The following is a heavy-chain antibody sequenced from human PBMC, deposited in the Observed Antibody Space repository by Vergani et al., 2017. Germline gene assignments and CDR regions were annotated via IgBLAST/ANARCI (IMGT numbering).Heavy chain of an antibody. V-gene: IGHV4-34*01. J-gene: IGHJ4*02. CDR1: GGSFSGYY. D-gene: IGHD2-2*02. CDR2: INHSGST. Sequence: QVQLQQWGAGLLKPSETLSLTCAVYGGSFSGYYWSWIRQPPGKGLEWIGEINHSGSTNYNPSLKSRVTISVDTSKNQFSLKLSSVTAADTAVYYYARGETPAAIQAGYYFDYWGQGTLVTVSS. CDR3: ARGETPAAIQAGYYFDY.